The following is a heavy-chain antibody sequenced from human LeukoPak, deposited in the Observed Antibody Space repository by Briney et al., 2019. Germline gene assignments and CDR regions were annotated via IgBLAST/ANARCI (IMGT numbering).Heavy chain of an antibody. CDR1: GYTFTSYG. CDR2: ISAYNGNT. Sequence: ASVKVSCKASGYTFTSYGISWVRQAPGQGLEWMGWISAYNGNTNYAQKLQGRVTMTTDTSTSTAYMELRSLRSDDTAVYYCAGTRKGYGDFSYYFDYWGQGTLVTVSS. V-gene: IGHV1-18*01. J-gene: IGHJ4*02. D-gene: IGHD4-17*01. CDR3: AGTRKGYGDFSYYFDY.